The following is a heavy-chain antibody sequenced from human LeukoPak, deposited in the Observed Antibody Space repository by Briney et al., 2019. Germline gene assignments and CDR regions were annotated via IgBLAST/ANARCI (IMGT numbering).Heavy chain of an antibody. J-gene: IGHJ6*02. D-gene: IGHD3-3*01. V-gene: IGHV4-34*01. CDR2: INHSGST. CDR1: GGSFSGYY. CDR3: ARDLGYDFWSGYPYGMDV. Sequence: ASETLSLTCAVYGGSFSGYYWSWIRQPPGKGLEWIGEINHSGSTNYNPSLKSRVTISVDTSKNQFSLKLSSVTAADTAVYYCARDLGYDFWSGYPYGMDVWGQGTTVTVSS.